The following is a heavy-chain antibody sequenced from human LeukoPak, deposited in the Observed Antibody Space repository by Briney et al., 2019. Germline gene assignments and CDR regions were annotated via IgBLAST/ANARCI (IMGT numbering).Heavy chain of an antibody. CDR1: GYTLTELS. CDR3: ATEVYYDSSDRCRFDY. Sequence: GASVKVSCKVSGYTLTELSMHWVRQAPGKGLEWMGGFDPEDGETIYAQKFQGRVTMTEDTSTDTAYMELSSLRSEDTAVYYCATEVYYDSSDRCRFDYWGQGTLVTVSS. CDR2: FDPEDGET. V-gene: IGHV1-24*01. D-gene: IGHD3-22*01. J-gene: IGHJ4*02.